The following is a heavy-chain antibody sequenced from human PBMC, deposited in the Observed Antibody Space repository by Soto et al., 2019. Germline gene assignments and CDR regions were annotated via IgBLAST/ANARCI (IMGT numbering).Heavy chain of an antibody. J-gene: IGHJ3*02. D-gene: IGHD2-2*02. CDR1: GGSIRSSNYY. V-gene: IGHV4-39*01. Sequence: SETLALTCTVSGGSIRSSNYYWGWIRQPPGKGLEWIGSIYYIGSTYYNPSLKSRVTISVDTSKNQFSLKLSSVTAADTAVYYCARLPRTYCSSTSCYTNAFDIWGQGTMVTVSS. CDR2: IYYIGST. CDR3: ARLPRTYCSSTSCYTNAFDI.